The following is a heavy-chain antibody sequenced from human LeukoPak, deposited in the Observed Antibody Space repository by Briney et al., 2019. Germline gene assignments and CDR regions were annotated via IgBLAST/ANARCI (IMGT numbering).Heavy chain of an antibody. D-gene: IGHD5-18*01. J-gene: IGHJ4*02. CDR1: GFTFSSYS. CDR2: ISSSSSYI. V-gene: IGHV3-21*01. Sequence: NPGGSLRLSCAASGFTFSSYSMNWVRQAPGKGLDWVSSISSSSSYIYYADSVKGRFTISRDNAKNSLYLQMNSLRAEDTALYYCARDPMQLWPEKGFDYWGQGTLVTVSS. CDR3: ARDPMQLWPEKGFDY.